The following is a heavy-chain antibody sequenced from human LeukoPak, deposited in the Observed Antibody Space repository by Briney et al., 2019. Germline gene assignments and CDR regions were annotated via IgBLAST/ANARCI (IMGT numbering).Heavy chain of an antibody. CDR1: GYSFSSYW. CDR3: ASRGSSGWYDDAFDI. J-gene: IGHJ3*02. Sequence: GEALKISCNGSGYSFSSYWIGWGRQMPGKGVELRGIIYPGGSDANYRPSFQGQVTISADKYISTASLQWSSLKASDTAMYYCASRGSSGWYDDAFDIWGQGTMVTVSS. D-gene: IGHD6-19*01. CDR2: IYPGGSDA. V-gene: IGHV5-51*01.